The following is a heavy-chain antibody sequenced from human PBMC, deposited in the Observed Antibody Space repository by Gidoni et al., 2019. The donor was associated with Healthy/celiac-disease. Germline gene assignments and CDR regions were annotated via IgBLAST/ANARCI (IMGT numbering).Heavy chain of an antibody. J-gene: IGHJ6*03. Sequence: QVQLVESGGGVVQPGRSLRLSCAASGSPFSSYGMHWVRQAPGKGLEWVAVIWYDGSNKYYADSVKGRFTISRDNSKNTLYLQMNSLRAEDTAVYYCARGDTTTSYMDVWGKGTTVTVSS. CDR3: ARGDTTTSYMDV. CDR1: GSPFSSYG. CDR2: IWYDGSNK. D-gene: IGHD4-4*01. V-gene: IGHV3-33*01.